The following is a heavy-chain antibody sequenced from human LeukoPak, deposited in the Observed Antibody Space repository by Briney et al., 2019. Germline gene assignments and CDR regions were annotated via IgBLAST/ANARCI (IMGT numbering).Heavy chain of an antibody. CDR1: GYIFTGYC. D-gene: IGHD3-3*01. V-gene: IGHV1-18*04. CDR2: ISAYNGNT. CDR3: ARAENLEWLFWFDP. J-gene: IGHJ5*02. Sequence: EASVKVSCKASGYIFTGYCIHWVRQAPGQGLEWMGWISAYNGNTNYAQKLQGRVTMTTDTSTSTAYMELRSLRSDDTAVYYCARAENLEWLFWFDPWGQGTLVTVSS.